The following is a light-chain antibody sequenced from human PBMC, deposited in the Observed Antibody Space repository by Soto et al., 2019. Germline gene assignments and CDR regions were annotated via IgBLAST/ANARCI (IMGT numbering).Light chain of an antibody. Sequence: QSALTQPASVSGSPGQSITLSCTGTSSDVGSYNLVSWYQHHPGKAPKLMIYEGSKRPSGVSNRFSGSKSGNTASLTISGLQAEDEADYYCCSYAGSSTWVSGGGTQLTVL. CDR1: SSDVGSYNL. V-gene: IGLV2-23*01. CDR3: CSYAGSSTWV. J-gene: IGLJ3*02. CDR2: EGS.